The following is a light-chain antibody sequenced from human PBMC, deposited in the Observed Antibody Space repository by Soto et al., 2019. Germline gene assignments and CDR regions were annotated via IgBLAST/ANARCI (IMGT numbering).Light chain of an antibody. CDR3: QQYYSTPYT. CDR1: QSVLYSSNNRNY. V-gene: IGKV4-1*01. J-gene: IGKJ2*01. Sequence: DIVMTQSPDSLAVSLGERATINCKSSQSVLYSSNNRNYLAWYQQKPGQPPKRLIYWASTRESGVPDRLSGSGSGTEFTLTISSLQAEDVAVYYCQQYYSTPYTFGQGTKLEIK. CDR2: WAS.